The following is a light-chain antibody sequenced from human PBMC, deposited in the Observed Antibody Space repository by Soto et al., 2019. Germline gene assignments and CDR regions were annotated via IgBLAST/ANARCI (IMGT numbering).Light chain of an antibody. Sequence: DIVMTQSPDSLAVSLGERATINCKSSQSVLYSSNNKNYLAWYQQKPGQPPKLLIYWASTRESGVPDRFSGSGSGTDFTLTISNLQAEDVAVYFCQQYYNISYTFGQGTKLEI. CDR2: WAS. V-gene: IGKV4-1*01. CDR1: QSVLYSSNNKNY. J-gene: IGKJ2*01. CDR3: QQYYNISYT.